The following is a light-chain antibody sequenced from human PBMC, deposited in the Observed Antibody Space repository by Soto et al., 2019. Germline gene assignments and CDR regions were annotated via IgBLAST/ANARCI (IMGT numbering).Light chain of an antibody. CDR2: GTS. J-gene: IGKJ2*01. CDR1: QSVSSSY. Sequence: EIVLTQSPGTLSLSPGERATLSCRASQSVSSSYLTWYQQKPGQAPRLLIYGTSSRATGIPDRFSGSGSGTDFTLTISRLEPEDFAVYYCQQYGNSPYTLGQGTKLESK. V-gene: IGKV3-20*01. CDR3: QQYGNSPYT.